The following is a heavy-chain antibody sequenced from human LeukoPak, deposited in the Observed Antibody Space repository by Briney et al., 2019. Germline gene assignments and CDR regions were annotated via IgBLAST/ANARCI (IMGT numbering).Heavy chain of an antibody. V-gene: IGHV3-74*01. CDR2: ISGNGNIR. CDR3: VRGNTGYGNFDY. J-gene: IGHJ4*02. Sequence: PGGSLRLSCVASAFTFSDYWMHWVRQAPGKGLVWVSRISGNGNIRNYADSVKGRFTISRDNAESTLYLQMNSLRADDTAVYFCVRGNTGYGNFDYWGQGILVTVSS. D-gene: IGHD5-12*01. CDR1: AFTFSDYW.